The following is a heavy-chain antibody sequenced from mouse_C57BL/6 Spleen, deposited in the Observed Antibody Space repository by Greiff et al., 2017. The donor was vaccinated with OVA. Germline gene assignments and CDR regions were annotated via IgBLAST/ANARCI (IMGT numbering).Heavy chain of an antibody. CDR3: ARRGCYYGWYFDV. CDR2: ISRGGSYT. D-gene: IGHD1-1*01. Sequence: EVLLVESGGDLVKPGGSLKLSCAASGFTFSSYGMSWVRQTPEKRLEWVATISRGGSYTYYTDSVKGRFTLSRDNAKNTLYLQMSSLKSEDTAWYYCARRGCYYGWYFDVWGTGTTVTVSS. V-gene: IGHV5-6*01. CDR1: GFTFSSYG. J-gene: IGHJ1*03.